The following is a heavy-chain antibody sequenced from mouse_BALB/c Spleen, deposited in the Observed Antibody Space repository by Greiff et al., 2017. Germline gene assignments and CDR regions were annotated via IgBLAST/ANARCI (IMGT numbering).Heavy chain of an antibody. CDR2: ISSGGSYT. CDR1: GFTFSSYA. CDR3: ARDYYGSSYAMDY. V-gene: IGHV5-9-4*01. D-gene: IGHD1-1*01. Sequence: EVKVIESGGGLVKPGGSLKLSCAASGFTFSSYAMSWVRQSPEKRLEWVAEISSGGSYTYYPDTVTGRFTISRDNAKNTLYLEMSSLRSEDTAMYYCARDYYGSSYAMDYWGQGTSVTGSS. J-gene: IGHJ4*01.